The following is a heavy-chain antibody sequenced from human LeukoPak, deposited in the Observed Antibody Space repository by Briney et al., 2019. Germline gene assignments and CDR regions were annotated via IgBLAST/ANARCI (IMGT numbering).Heavy chain of an antibody. D-gene: IGHD4-17*01. V-gene: IGHV3-30-3*01. CDR2: ISYDGSNK. CDR1: AFIFSGHW. J-gene: IGHJ4*02. CDR3: ARSGENVIYFDY. Sequence: PGGSLRLSCEGSAFIFSGHWMNWVRQAPGKGLEWVAVISYDGSNKYYADSVKGRFTISRDNSKNTLYLQMNSLRAEDTAVYYCARSGENVIYFDYWGQGTLVTVSS.